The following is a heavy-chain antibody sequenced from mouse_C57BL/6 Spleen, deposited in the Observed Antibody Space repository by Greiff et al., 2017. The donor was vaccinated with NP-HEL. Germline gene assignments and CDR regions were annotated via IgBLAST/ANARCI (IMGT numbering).Heavy chain of an antibody. D-gene: IGHD1-1*01. V-gene: IGHV5-17*01. CDR3: ARGYYYGSSYGAY. CDR2: ISSGSSTI. J-gene: IGHJ3*01. CDR1: GFTFSDYG. Sequence: EVHLVESGGGLVKPGGSLKLSCAASGFTFSDYGMHWVRQAPEKGLEWVAYISSGSSTIYYADTVKGRFTISRDNAKNTLFLQMTSLRSEDTAMYYCARGYYYGSSYGAYWGQGTLVTVSA.